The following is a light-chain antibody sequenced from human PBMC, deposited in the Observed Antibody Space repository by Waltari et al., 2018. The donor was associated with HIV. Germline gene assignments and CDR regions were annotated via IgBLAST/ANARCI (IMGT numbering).Light chain of an antibody. CDR3: HQYNNWPPEP. V-gene: IGKV3-15*01. J-gene: IGKJ3*01. CDR2: GAS. Sequence: EVVMTQSPATLSVSPGERATLPCRASQSVRSNLAWYQQKPGQAPRLLIFGASTRATGIPARFSGSGSGTEFTLTISSLQSEDFAIYYCHQYNNWPPEPFGPGTKVDLK. CDR1: QSVRSN.